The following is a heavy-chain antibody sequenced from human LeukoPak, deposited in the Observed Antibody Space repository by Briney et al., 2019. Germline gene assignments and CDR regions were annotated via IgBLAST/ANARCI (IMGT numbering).Heavy chain of an antibody. Sequence: ASVKVSCKASGYTFTSYGISWVRQAPGRGLEWMGLISAYNGNTNYAQKLQGRVTMTTDTSTSTAYMELRSLRSDDTAVYYCARDNSAGGYDAPGYFDYWGQGTLVTVSS. CDR2: ISAYNGNT. V-gene: IGHV1-18*04. D-gene: IGHD5-12*01. CDR3: ARDNSAGGYDAPGYFDY. CDR1: GYTFTSYG. J-gene: IGHJ4*02.